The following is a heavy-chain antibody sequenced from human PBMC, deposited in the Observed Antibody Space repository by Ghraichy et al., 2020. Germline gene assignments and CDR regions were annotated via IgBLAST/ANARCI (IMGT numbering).Heavy chain of an antibody. J-gene: IGHJ4*02. D-gene: IGHD1-26*01. CDR2: IYIGGST. CDR3: ARGVSREASSYDY. Sequence: GGSLRLSCAASGFSVSSSYMSWVRQAPGKGLEWVSDIYIGGSTYYADSVKGRFTISRDNSKNTLYLQMNSLRDEDTAVFYCARGVSREASSYDYWGQGTLVTVSS. V-gene: IGHV3-53*01. CDR1: GFSVSSSY.